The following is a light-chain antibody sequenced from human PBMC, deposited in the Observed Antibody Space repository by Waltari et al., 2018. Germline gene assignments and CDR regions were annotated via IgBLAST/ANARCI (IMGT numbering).Light chain of an antibody. CDR2: DAS. CDR1: QSVSTY. J-gene: IGKJ4*01. CDR3: QQRSNWLALT. V-gene: IGKV3-11*01. Sequence: EIVLTQSPATLSLSPGERATLSCRASQSVSTYLAWYQQKPGQAPRLLIYDASNRATGIPARFSGSGSGTDFTLTISSLEPEDFALYYCQQRSNWLALTFGGGTKVEIK.